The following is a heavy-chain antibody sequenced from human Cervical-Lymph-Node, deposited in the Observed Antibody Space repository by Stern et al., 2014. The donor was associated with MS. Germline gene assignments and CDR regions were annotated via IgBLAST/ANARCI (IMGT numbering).Heavy chain of an antibody. D-gene: IGHD3-3*01. J-gene: IGHJ4*02. CDR2: IKSKTDGGTT. V-gene: IGHV3-15*01. Sequence: QLVESGGGLVKPGGSLRLSCAASGFTFSEAWLSWVRQAPGKGLEWVGRIKSKTDGGTTDYAAPVKGRFTISRDDSKNTLYVQMNSLKAEDTALYYCTTLYDMGYWGQGTLVTVSS. CDR3: TTLYDMGY. CDR1: GFTFSEAW.